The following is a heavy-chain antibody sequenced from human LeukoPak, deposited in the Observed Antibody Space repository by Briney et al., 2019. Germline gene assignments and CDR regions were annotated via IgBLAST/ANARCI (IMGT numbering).Heavy chain of an antibody. CDR2: IKQDGSEK. CDR3: ARVFDFLDYGDLKGNWFDP. D-gene: IGHD4-17*01. V-gene: IGHV3-7*01. Sequence: PGGSLRLSCAASGFTFSSYWMSWVRQAPGKGLEWVANIKQDGSEKYYVDSVKGRFTISRDNAKNSLYLQMNSLRAEDTAVYYCARVFDFLDYGDLKGNWFDPWGQGTLVTVSS. J-gene: IGHJ5*02. CDR1: GFTFSSYW.